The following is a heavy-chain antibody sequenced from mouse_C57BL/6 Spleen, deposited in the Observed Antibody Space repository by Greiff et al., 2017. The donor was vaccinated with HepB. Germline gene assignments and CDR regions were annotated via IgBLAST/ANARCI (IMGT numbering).Heavy chain of an antibody. CDR3: ARGSYYGSSPYYYAMDY. CDR1: GYTFTDYN. J-gene: IGHJ4*01. D-gene: IGHD1-1*01. Sequence: EVQLQQSGPELVKPGASVKMSCKASGYTFTDYNMHWVKQSHGKSLEWIGYINPNNGGTSYNQKFKGKATLTVNKSSSKAYMELRSLTSEDSAVYYCARGSYYGSSPYYYAMDYWGQGTSVTVSS. V-gene: IGHV1-22*01. CDR2: INPNNGGT.